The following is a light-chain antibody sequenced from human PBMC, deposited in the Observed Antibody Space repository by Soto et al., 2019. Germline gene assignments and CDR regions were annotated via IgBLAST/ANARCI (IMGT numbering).Light chain of an antibody. Sequence: DSVMTQSPDSLAGALGERATINFNSSHTLLLISNNNNYIAWYQQKPGQPPKLIIYWASTRESGVPDRFSGSGSGTDFTLTISSLQAEDVAVYYCQQYYSTPRTFGQGTKVDNK. V-gene: IGKV4-1*01. J-gene: IGKJ1*01. CDR2: WAS. CDR3: QQYYSTPRT. CDR1: HTLLLISNNNNY.